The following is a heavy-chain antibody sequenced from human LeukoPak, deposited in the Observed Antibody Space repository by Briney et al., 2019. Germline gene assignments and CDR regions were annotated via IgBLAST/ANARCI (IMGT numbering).Heavy chain of an antibody. CDR3: AVNRVGAISY. CDR1: GLTFTNAW. CDR2: IKSRADDGTT. Sequence: PGGSLRLSCVASGLTFTNAWLSWVRLAPGKGLEWVARIKSRADDGTTDYAAPVKGRFTISRDDSKTTLYLQMNSLKTEDTGVYYCAVNRVGAISYWGQGSLVTVSS. D-gene: IGHD1-26*01. V-gene: IGHV3-15*01. J-gene: IGHJ4*02.